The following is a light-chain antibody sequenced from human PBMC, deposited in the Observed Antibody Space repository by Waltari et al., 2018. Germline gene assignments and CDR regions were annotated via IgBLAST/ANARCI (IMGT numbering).Light chain of an antibody. CDR2: KAN. CDR3: ALYMGSGIWV. Sequence: QTVVTQEPSLSVSPGGTVTLTCALSSGPLSPTSSTTWYQQTPGQAPRTLVYKANARSSGVPDRFSGSILGNTAALTITGAQADDESDYYCALYMGSGIWVFGGGTRLTVL. CDR1: SGPLSPTSS. V-gene: IGLV8-61*01. J-gene: IGLJ3*02.